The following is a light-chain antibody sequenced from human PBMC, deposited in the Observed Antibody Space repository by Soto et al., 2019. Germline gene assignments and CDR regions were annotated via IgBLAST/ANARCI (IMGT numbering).Light chain of an antibody. CDR2: AAS. Sequence: AIRMTQSPSSFSASTGDRVTITCRASQGISSYLAWYQQTPGKAPKLLIYAASTLQSVVPSRFSGSGYGTDFTLTISCLQSEDFATYYCQKYYSYPITFGQGTRREIK. J-gene: IGKJ5*01. CDR1: QGISSY. CDR3: QKYYSYPIT. V-gene: IGKV1-8*01.